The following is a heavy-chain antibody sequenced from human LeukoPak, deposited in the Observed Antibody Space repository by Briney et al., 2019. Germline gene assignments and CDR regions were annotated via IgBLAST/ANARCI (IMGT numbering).Heavy chain of an antibody. V-gene: IGHV4-38-2*02. D-gene: IGHD1-1*01. Sequence: PSETPSLTCTVSGYSISSGYYWGWIRQPPGKGREWIGSIYHSGSTYYNPSLKSRVTISVDTSKNQFSLQLNSVTPEDTAVYYCAGGPTWYDSFDYWGQGTLVTVSS. J-gene: IGHJ4*02. CDR3: AGGPTWYDSFDY. CDR2: IYHSGST. CDR1: GYSISSGYY.